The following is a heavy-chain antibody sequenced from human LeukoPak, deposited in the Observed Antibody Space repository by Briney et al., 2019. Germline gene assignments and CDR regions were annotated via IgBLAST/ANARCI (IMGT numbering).Heavy chain of an antibody. J-gene: IGHJ6*02. D-gene: IGHD5-12*01. V-gene: IGHV3-74*01. CDR2: INSDGSST. CDR3: ASGYEAYYYYYGMDV. Sequence: GGSLRLSCAASGFTFSSYWMHWVRQAPGKGLVWVSRINSDGSSTSYADSVKGRFTISRDNAKNTLYLQMNSLRAEDTAVYYCASGYEAYYYYYGMDVWGQETTVTVSS. CDR1: GFTFSSYW.